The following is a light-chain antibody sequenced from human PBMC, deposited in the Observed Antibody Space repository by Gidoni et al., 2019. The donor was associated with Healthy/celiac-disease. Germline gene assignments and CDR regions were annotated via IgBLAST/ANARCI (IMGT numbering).Light chain of an antibody. CDR3: QQYDNLPPLT. CDR2: DAS. CDR1: QDISNY. J-gene: IGKJ4*01. Sequence: DIPMTPSPSSLSASVGDRVTITCQASQDISNYLNWYQQKPGKAPKLLIYDASNLETGVPSRFSGSGSGTDFTFTISSLQPEDIATYYCQQYDNLPPLTFGGGTKVEIK. V-gene: IGKV1-33*01.